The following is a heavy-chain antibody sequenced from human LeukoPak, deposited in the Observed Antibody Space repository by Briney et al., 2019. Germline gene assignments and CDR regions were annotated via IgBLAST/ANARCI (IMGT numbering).Heavy chain of an antibody. Sequence: PSETLSLTCAVYGGSFSGYYWSWLRQPPGKGLEWIGEINHSGSTNYNPSLKSRVTISVDTSKNQFSLKLSSVTAADTAVYYCARGRTRYCSSTSCPNYFDYWGQGTLVTVSS. CDR3: ARGRTRYCSSTSCPNYFDY. J-gene: IGHJ4*02. V-gene: IGHV4-34*01. CDR1: GGSFSGYY. CDR2: INHSGST. D-gene: IGHD2-2*01.